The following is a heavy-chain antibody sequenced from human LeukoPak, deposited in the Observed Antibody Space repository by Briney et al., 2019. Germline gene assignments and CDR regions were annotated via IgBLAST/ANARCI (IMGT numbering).Heavy chain of an antibody. CDR3: ATLGVVVPAATYYYYYYMDV. V-gene: IGHV1-24*01. J-gene: IGHJ6*03. D-gene: IGHD2-2*01. CDR1: GYTLTELS. CDR2: FDPEDGET. Sequence: ASVKVSCKVSGYTLTELSMHWVRQAPGKGLEWMGGFDPEDGETIYAQKFQGRVTMTEDTSTDTAYIELSSLRSEDTAVYYCATLGVVVPAATYYYYYYMDVWGKGTTVTVSS.